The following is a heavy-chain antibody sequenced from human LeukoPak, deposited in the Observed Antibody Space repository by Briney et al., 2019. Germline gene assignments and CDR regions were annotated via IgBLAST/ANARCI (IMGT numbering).Heavy chain of an antibody. J-gene: IGHJ6*04. V-gene: IGHV3-48*03. CDR2: ISSSGSTI. D-gene: IGHD3-10*02. CDR1: GFTFSSYE. Sequence: PGGSLRLSCAPPGFTFSSYEMIWVRKAPGKELEWVSYISSSGSTIYYADSVKGRFTISRDNAKNSLYLQMNSLRAEDTAVYYCAELGITMIGGVWGKGTTVTISS. CDR3: AELGITMIGGV.